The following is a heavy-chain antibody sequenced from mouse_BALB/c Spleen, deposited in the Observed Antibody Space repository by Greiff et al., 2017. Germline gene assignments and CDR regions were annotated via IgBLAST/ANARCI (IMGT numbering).Heavy chain of an antibody. V-gene: IGHV5-9-3*01. Sequence: EVMLVESGGGLVKPGGSLKLSCAASGFTFSSYAMSWVRQTPEKRLEWVATISSGGSYTYYPDSVKGRFTISRDNAKNTLYLQMSSLRSEDTAMYYCARHNDGYFYFDYWGQGTTLTVSS. CDR2: ISSGGSYT. J-gene: IGHJ2*01. D-gene: IGHD2-3*01. CDR1: GFTFSSYA. CDR3: ARHNDGYFYFDY.